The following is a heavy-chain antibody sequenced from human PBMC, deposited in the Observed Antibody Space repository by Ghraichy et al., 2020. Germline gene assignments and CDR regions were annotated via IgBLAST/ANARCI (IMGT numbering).Heavy chain of an antibody. Sequence: GEALNISCAASGFTFASYALSWVRQAPGKGPEWVSTISGGADSTYYTDSVKGRFTISRDNSKNTLYLQMNSLRAEDTALYYCARGRNNYGVFDYWGQGTLVTVSS. CDR3: ARGRNNYGVFDY. V-gene: IGHV3-23*01. D-gene: IGHD4-17*01. J-gene: IGHJ4*02. CDR2: ISGGADST. CDR1: GFTFASYA.